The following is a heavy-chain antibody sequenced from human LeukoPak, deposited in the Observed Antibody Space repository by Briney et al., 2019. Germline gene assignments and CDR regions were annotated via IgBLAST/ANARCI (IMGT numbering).Heavy chain of an antibody. J-gene: IGHJ4*02. CDR3: AKCCSGGSCYNPSLPSRTSSYFFDY. D-gene: IGHD2-15*01. Sequence: GGSLRLSCAASGFTFSSYAMSWVRQAPGKGLEWVSAISGSGGSTYYADSVKGRFTISRDNSKNTLYLQMNSLRAEDTAVYYCAKCCSGGSCYNPSLPSRTSSYFFDYWGQGTLVTVSS. V-gene: IGHV3-23*01. CDR1: GFTFSSYA. CDR2: ISGSGGST.